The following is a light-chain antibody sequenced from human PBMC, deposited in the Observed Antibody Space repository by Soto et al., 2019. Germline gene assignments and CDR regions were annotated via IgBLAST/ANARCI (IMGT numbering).Light chain of an antibody. CDR2: GVS. Sequence: EIVLTQAPITLSVSPGERATLSCRASQTVSSNLAWYQQKPGQPPRLLMSGVSTRATGIPARFSGSGSGTEFTLTISSLQAEDVAVYYCQQYYSTPRTFGQGTKVEIK. CDR3: QQYYSTPRT. V-gene: IGKV3D-15*01. J-gene: IGKJ1*01. CDR1: QTVSSN.